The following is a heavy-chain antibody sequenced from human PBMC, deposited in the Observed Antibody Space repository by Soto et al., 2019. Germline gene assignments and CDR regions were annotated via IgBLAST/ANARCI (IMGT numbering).Heavy chain of an antibody. CDR2: IFHSGST. CDR3: ARVYSGSYSDY. Sequence: QVQLQESGPGLVKPSGTLSLTCAVSGGSIRSNNWWSWVRQPPGKGLEWIGEIFHSGSTHYNPSLKTRVTISVDKSKNQFSLKLSSVTAADTAVYYWARVYSGSYSDYWGQGTLVTVSS. V-gene: IGHV4-4*02. CDR1: GGSIRSNNW. D-gene: IGHD1-26*01. J-gene: IGHJ4*02.